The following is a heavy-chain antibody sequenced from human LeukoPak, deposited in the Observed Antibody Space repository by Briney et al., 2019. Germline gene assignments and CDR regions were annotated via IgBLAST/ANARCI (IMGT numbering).Heavy chain of an antibody. V-gene: IGHV3-72*01. CDR3: ARVQPSGTYGFDY. CDR1: GFTFSDHY. D-gene: IGHD1-26*01. J-gene: IGHJ4*02. Sequence: PGGSLRLSCAASGFTFSDHYMDWVRQAPGKGLEWVGRVRNKTKSYTTEYAASVKDRFTISRDDSENFLYLQMNSLKTEDTAVYYCARVQPSGTYGFDYWGQGTLVTVSS. CDR2: VRNKTKSYTT.